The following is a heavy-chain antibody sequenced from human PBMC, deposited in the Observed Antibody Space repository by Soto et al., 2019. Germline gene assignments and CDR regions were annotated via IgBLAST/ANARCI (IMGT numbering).Heavy chain of an antibody. J-gene: IGHJ3*02. Sequence: QLQLQESGPGLVKPSETLSLTCTVSGGSISSSSYYWGWIRQPPGKGLEWIGSIYYSGSTYYNPSLKSRVPISVDTSKNQFSLKLSSVTAADTAVYYCASSPSFRGPRRAFDIWGQGTMVTVSS. CDR3: ASSPSFRGPRRAFDI. CDR2: IYYSGST. CDR1: GGSISSSSYY. V-gene: IGHV4-39*01.